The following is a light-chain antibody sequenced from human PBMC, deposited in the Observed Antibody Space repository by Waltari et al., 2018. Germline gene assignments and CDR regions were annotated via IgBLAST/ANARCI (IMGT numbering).Light chain of an antibody. V-gene: IGKV1-39*01. Sequence: DIQMSQSPSSLSASVRDRVTISCRASQSIATYLNWYQQRPGKAPKLLIYGASSVQSGVPSRFSGSGSGTEFSLSITSLEPDDFATYYCQQSYSVPPTFGQGPKVEI. J-gene: IGKJ1*01. CDR3: QQSYSVPPT. CDR2: GAS. CDR1: QSIATY.